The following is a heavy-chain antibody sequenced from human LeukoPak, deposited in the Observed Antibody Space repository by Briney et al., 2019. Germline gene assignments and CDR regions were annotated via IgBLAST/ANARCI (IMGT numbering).Heavy chain of an antibody. Sequence: PGGSLRLSCAASGFTFSSYAMSWVRQAPGKGLEWVSAISGSGGSTYYADSVKGRFTISRDNSKNTLYLQMNSLRAEDTAVYYCAKERDFITIFGVVLSVDVWGQGTTVTVSS. V-gene: IGHV3-23*01. CDR2: ISGSGGST. D-gene: IGHD3-3*01. CDR3: AKERDFITIFGVVLSVDV. J-gene: IGHJ6*02. CDR1: GFTFSSYA.